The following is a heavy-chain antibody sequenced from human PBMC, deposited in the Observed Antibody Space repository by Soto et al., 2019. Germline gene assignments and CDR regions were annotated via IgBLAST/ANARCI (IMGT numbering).Heavy chain of an antibody. J-gene: IGHJ6*02. D-gene: IGHD4-17*01. CDR1: GFTFSSYG. CDR2: ISYDGSNK. Sequence: GGSLRLSCAASGFTFSSYGMHWVRQAPGKGLEWVAVISYDGSNKYYADSVKGRFTISRDNSKNTLYLQMNSLRAEDTAVYYCAKDSGYGETDGYYYYGMDVWGQGTTVTVSS. V-gene: IGHV3-30*18. CDR3: AKDSGYGETDGYYYYGMDV.